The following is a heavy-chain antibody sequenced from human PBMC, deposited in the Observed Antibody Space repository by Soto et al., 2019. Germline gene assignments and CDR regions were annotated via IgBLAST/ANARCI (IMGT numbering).Heavy chain of an antibody. CDR2: IHYSGYT. CDR3: ARPVGVEQQLVHDAFAI. CDR1: SGSISSTNYY. Sequence: TSETLSLTCTVSSGSISSTNYYWGWIRQPPGKGLEWIGTIHYSGYTYYNPSLKNRVTISVDTSKNHFSLKLTSVTAADTAIYYCARPVGVEQQLVHDAFAIWGQGTLVTVSS. J-gene: IGHJ3*02. D-gene: IGHD6-13*01. V-gene: IGHV4-39*02.